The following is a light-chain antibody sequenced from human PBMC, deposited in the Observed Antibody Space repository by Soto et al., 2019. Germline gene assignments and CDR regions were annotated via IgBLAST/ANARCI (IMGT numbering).Light chain of an antibody. CDR1: NIGTKS. Sequence: SYELSQPPSVSVAPGQTARITCGGNNIGTKSVHWYQQKPGQAPVLVVFNDSDRPSGIPERFSGSNSGDTATTATLTISRVEAGDEDDYYCQVWDSSSEWVFGGGTKLTVL. J-gene: IGLJ3*02. V-gene: IGLV3-21*02. CDR3: QVWDSSSEWV. CDR2: NDS.